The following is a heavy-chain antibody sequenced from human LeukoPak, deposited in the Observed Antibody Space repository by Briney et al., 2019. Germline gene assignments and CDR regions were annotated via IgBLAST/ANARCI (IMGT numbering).Heavy chain of an antibody. CDR1: GGSISSFY. Sequence: PSETLSLTCTVSGGSISSFYYTWIRQPPGKGLEWIGYVDSSGITNYNSSLNSRVTISLDTSQNQFSLMLNSVTAADTAVYYCATVASGWYPDYWGQGALVTVAS. CDR2: VDSSGIT. D-gene: IGHD6-19*01. CDR3: ATVASGWYPDY. J-gene: IGHJ4*02. V-gene: IGHV4-59*01.